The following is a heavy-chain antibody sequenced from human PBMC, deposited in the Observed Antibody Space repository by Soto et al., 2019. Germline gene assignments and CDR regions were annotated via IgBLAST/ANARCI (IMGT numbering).Heavy chain of an antibody. CDR2: IYWDDDK. V-gene: IGHV2-5*02. D-gene: IGHD3-22*01. CDR3: AHFTIPMIAIDY. J-gene: IGHJ4*02. Sequence: QITLKESGPTLVKPTQTLTLTCTFSGFSLNTSGVGVGWIRQPPGKPLEWLVLIYWDDDKRYSPSLRNRLTITKDTSKNQVVLTMTNMDPVDTATYYCAHFTIPMIAIDYWGQGTLVTVSS. CDR1: GFSLNTSGVG.